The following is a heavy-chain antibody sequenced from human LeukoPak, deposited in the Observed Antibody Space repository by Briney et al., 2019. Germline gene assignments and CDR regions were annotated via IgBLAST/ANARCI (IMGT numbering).Heavy chain of an antibody. D-gene: IGHD3-3*01. Sequence: SETLSLTCAVYGGSFSGYYWSWIRQPPGKGLEWIGEINHSGSTNYNPSLKSRVTISVDTSKNQFSLKLRFVTAADTAVYYCARRFWSGYYVFDIWGQGTMVTVSS. CDR1: GGSFSGYY. J-gene: IGHJ3*02. CDR3: ARRFWSGYYVFDI. CDR2: INHSGST. V-gene: IGHV4-34*01.